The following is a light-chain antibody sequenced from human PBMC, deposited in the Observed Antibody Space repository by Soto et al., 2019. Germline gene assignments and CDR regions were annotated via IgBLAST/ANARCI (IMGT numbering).Light chain of an antibody. CDR2: DVS. CDR1: SSDAGVYNS. CDR3: SSYAGTHIV. J-gene: IGLJ1*01. Sequence: QSVLTQPPSQSGSPGQSVTLSCTGTSSDAGVYNSVSWYQQHPAQAPKLMIYDVSKRPSGVPDRFSGSKSGNTASQTVSGLQAEDEADYYCSSYAGTHIVFGTGTKVTVL. V-gene: IGLV2-8*01.